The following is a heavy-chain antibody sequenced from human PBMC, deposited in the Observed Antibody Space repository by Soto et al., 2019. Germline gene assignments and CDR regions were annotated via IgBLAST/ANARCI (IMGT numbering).Heavy chain of an antibody. D-gene: IGHD6-19*01. V-gene: IGHV4-59*12. CDR1: GDSISSYY. Sequence: PSETLSLTCTVSGDSISSYYWSWIRQPPGKGLEWIGYIYYSGTTNYNPSLKSRVTISVDTSKNQFSLKLSSVTAADTAVYYCARFDSSGWYFDYWGQGNLVTVSS. CDR2: IYYSGTT. CDR3: ARFDSSGWYFDY. J-gene: IGHJ4*02.